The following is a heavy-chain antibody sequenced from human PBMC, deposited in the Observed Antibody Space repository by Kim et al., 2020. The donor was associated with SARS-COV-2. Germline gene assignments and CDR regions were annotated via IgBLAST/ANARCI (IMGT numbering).Heavy chain of an antibody. CDR1: GGSISSYY. V-gene: IGHV4-59*01. Sequence: SETLSLTCTVSGGSISSYYWSWIRQPPGKGLEWIGYIYYSGSTNYNPSLKSRVTISVDTSKNQFSLKLSSVTAADTAVYYCAREREAWFGEFGLRDAFDIWGQGTMVTVSS. CDR3: AREREAWFGEFGLRDAFDI. CDR2: IYYSGST. D-gene: IGHD3-10*01. J-gene: IGHJ3*02.